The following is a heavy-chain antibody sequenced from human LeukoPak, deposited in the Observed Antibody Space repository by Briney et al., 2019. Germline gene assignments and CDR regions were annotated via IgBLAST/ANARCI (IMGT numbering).Heavy chain of an antibody. V-gene: IGHV4-4*07. CDR2: IYTSGST. D-gene: IGHD5-24*01. Sequence: SETLSLTCTVSGGSISSYYWSWIRQPAGKGLEWIGRIYTSGSTNYNPSLKSRVTMSVDTSKNQFSLKLSSVTAADTAVYYCAREPNRSWLLYAFDIWGQGTMVTVSS. CDR3: AREPNRSWLLYAFDI. CDR1: GGSISSYY. J-gene: IGHJ3*02.